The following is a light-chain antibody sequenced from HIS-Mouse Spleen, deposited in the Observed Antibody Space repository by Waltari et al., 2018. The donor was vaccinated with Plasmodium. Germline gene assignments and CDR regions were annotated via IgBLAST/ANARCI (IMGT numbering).Light chain of an antibody. CDR2: GAS. V-gene: IGKV3-15*01. J-gene: IGKJ1*01. Sequence: EIVMTQSPATLSVSPGERATLSCRASQSVSSNLAWYQKKPVQAPRLHIYGASTRATGIPVRFSGSGSGTEFTLTISSLQSEDVAVYYCQQYNNWPPWTFGQGTKVEIK. CDR3: QQYNNWPPWT. CDR1: QSVSSN.